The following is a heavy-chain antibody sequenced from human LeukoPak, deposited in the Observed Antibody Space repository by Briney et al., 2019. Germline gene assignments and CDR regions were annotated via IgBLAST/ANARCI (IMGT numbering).Heavy chain of an antibody. CDR1: GGSINTANYY. CDR3: ARQRADYYYYYVDV. Sequence: SETLSLTCITSGGSINTANYYWGWLRQPPGKGLEWIGSIYYSETTYDNPSLKSRVTISIETSKNQFSLRLSSVTASVTAVYYCARQRADYYYYYVDVWGEGTTVAVS. V-gene: IGHV4-39*01. J-gene: IGHJ6*03. CDR2: IYYSETT.